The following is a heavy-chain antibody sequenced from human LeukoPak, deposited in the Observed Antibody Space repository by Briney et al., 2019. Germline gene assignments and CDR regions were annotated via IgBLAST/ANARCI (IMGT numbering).Heavy chain of an antibody. CDR2: ITYSGGGT. CDR1: GFTFSGYS. CDR3: ATQCRGTACHRDY. D-gene: IGHD2-2*01. Sequence: GGSLRLSCAASGFTFSGYSMSWVRQAPGKGLEWVSFITYSGGGTRYADSVKGRFTISRDNSKNTLFLEMNSLRAEDTAVYYCATQCRGTACHRDYWGQGTLVTVSS. J-gene: IGHJ4*02. V-gene: IGHV3-23*01.